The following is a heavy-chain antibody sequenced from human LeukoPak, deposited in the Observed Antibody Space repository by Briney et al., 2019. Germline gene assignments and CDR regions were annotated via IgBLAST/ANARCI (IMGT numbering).Heavy chain of an antibody. J-gene: IGHJ4*02. Sequence: PSETLSLTCTVSGGSISSYYWSWIRQPPGKGLEWIGQIHYSGGTNSNPSLRSRVTISVDTSKNQFSLKMNSVTATDTAVYHCARYGVNYVFDYWGQGTLVTVSS. CDR2: IHYSGGT. CDR3: ARYGVNYVFDY. CDR1: GGSISSYY. D-gene: IGHD4/OR15-4a*01. V-gene: IGHV4-59*08.